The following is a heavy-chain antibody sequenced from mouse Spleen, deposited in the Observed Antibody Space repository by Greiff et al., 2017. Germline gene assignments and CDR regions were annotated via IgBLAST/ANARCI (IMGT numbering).Heavy chain of an antibody. CDR3: APYYGNYVGFAY. D-gene: IGHD2-10*01. V-gene: IGHV1-81*01. CDR2: IYPRSGNT. J-gene: IGHJ3*01. Sequence: VKLQESGAELARPGASVKLSCKASGYTFTSYGISWVKQRTGQGLEWIGEIYPRSGNTYYNEKFKGKATLTADKSSSTAYMELRSLTSEDSAVYFCAPYYGNYVGFAYWGQGTLVTVSA. CDR1: GYTFTSYG.